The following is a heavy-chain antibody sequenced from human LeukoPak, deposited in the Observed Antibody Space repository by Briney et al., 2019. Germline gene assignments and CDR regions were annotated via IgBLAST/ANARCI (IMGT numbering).Heavy chain of an antibody. CDR1: GFTVSINY. D-gene: IGHD1-26*01. V-gene: IGHV3-23*01. Sequence: GGSLRLSCAASGFTVSINYMSWVRQAPGKGLEWVSAISSSGGSTYYADSVKGRFTISRDNSKNTLYLQMNSLRAEDTAVYYCAKREPGEGFDYWGQGTLVTVSS. CDR2: ISSSGGST. CDR3: AKREPGEGFDY. J-gene: IGHJ4*02.